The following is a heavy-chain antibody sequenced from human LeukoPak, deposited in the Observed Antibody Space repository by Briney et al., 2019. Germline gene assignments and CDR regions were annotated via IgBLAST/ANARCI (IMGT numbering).Heavy chain of an antibody. Sequence: ASETLSLTCTVSGGSISSYYWSWIRQPPGKGLEWIGYIYYSGSTNYNPSLKSRVTISVDTSKNQFSLKLSSVTAADTAVYYCARDDGYYGSGSYSYWGQGTLVAVSS. CDR2: IYYSGST. D-gene: IGHD3-10*01. CDR3: ARDDGYYGSGSYSY. CDR1: GGSISSYY. J-gene: IGHJ4*02. V-gene: IGHV4-59*01.